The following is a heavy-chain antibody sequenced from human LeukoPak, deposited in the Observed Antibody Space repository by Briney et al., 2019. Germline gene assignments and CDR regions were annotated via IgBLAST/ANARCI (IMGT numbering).Heavy chain of an antibody. D-gene: IGHD3-22*01. CDR3: ARVGPYYYDSSGYYYFDY. CDR1: GYTFSDFY. J-gene: IGHJ4*02. Sequence: ASVKVSCKASGYTFSDFYMHWVRRAPGQGLEWMGRINLKTGGTTYAQKFRGRVTMTRDTSVTTAYMELGGLMSDDTAIYYCARVGPYYYDSSGYYYFDYWGQGTLVTVSS. V-gene: IGHV1-2*06. CDR2: INLKTGGT.